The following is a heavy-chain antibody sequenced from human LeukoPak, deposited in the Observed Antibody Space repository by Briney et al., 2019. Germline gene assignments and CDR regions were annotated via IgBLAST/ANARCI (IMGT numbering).Heavy chain of an antibody. V-gene: IGHV4-61*02. CDR1: GGSISSGSYY. J-gene: IGHJ1*01. CDR2: IYTSGST. CDR3: ARPRSGSYYRYFQH. D-gene: IGHD1-26*01. Sequence: SETLSLTCTVSGGSISSGSYYWSWIRQPAGKGLEWIGRIYTSGSTNYNPSLKSRVTISVDTSKNQFSLKLSSVTAADTAVYYCARPRSGSYYRYFQHWGQGTLVTVSS.